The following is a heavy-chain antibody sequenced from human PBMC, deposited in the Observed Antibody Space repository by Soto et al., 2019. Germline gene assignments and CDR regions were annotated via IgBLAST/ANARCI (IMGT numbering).Heavy chain of an antibody. CDR3: ATDQGEEEGPFDY. Sequence: QVQLVQSGAEVKKPGASVKVSCKVSGYTLTELSMHWVRQAPGKGLEWMGGLDPEDGETSYAQKFQGRVTMTEDTATDTDYMELSSLRSEDTAVYYSATDQGEEEGPFDYWSQGTLVTVSS. D-gene: IGHD3-10*01. CDR1: GYTLTELS. V-gene: IGHV1-24*01. J-gene: IGHJ4*02. CDR2: LDPEDGET.